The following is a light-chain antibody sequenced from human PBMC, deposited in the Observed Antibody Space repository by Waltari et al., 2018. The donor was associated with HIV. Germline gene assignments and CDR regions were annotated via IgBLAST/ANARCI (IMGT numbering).Light chain of an antibody. Sequence: QSALTQPASVSGSPGQSITLSCTETHSGVGNYNLVSWYQHYGGKAPKLLIYEVTKRPSGISSRFSGSKSGNTASLTISDLQAEDEATYYCCSYGSSATFVVFGGGTRVTV. CDR3: CSYGSSATFVV. CDR2: EVT. V-gene: IGLV2-23*02. CDR1: HSGVGNYNL. J-gene: IGLJ2*01.